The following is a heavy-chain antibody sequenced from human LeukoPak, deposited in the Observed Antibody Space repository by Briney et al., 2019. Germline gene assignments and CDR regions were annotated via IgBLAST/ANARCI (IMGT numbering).Heavy chain of an antibody. D-gene: IGHD2-8*01. Sequence: GGSLRLSCAASGLTFSSYAMSWVRQAPGKGLEWVSAISGTGGSTYYADSVKGRFTVSRDNSKNTLYLQMNSLRAEDTAVYYCAKWARYCTNGVCYYFDYWGQGTLVTVSS. V-gene: IGHV3-23*01. J-gene: IGHJ4*02. CDR3: AKWARYCTNGVCYYFDY. CDR1: GLTFSSYA. CDR2: ISGTGGST.